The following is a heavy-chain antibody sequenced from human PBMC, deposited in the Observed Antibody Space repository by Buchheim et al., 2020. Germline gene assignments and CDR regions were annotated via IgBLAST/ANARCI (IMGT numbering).Heavy chain of an antibody. Sequence: EVQLVESGGGLVQPGGSLRLSCAASGFTFSSYSMNWVRQAPGKGLKWVSYISSSSSTIYYADSVKGRFTISRDNAKNSLYLQMNSLRAEDTAVYYCARDSTWGRDIFYYYYYGMDVWGQGTT. CDR3: ARDSTWGRDIFYYYYYGMDV. J-gene: IGHJ6*02. CDR2: ISSSSSTI. CDR1: GFTFSSYS. V-gene: IGHV3-48*01. D-gene: IGHD5-12*01.